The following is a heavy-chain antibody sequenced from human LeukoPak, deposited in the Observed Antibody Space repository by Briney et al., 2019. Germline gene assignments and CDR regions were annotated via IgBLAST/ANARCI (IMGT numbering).Heavy chain of an antibody. V-gene: IGHV4-31*03. CDR2: IYYSGST. CDR3: ARDQEDSGTDY. D-gene: IGHD3-10*01. J-gene: IGHJ4*02. Sequence: SETLSLTCTVSGGSISSDDYYWSWIRQHPGKGLEWIGYIYYSGSTYYNPSLKSRVTISLDTSKNQFSLKLSSVTAADTAVYYCARDQEDSGTDYWGQGTLVTVSS. CDR1: GGSISSDDYY.